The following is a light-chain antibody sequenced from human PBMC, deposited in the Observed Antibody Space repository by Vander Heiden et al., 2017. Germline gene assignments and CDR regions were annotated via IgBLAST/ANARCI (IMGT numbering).Light chain of an antibody. Sequence: DIEMTQSPSSLSASVVDRVTITCRASQTVSSYLNWYQQRPGRAPKLLIFAASTLHTGVPSRFSGSGSETEFTLTISSLQPEDFATYYCQQTDSPPDTFGGGTKVEIK. CDR1: QTVSSY. V-gene: IGKV1-39*01. CDR3: QQTDSPPDT. J-gene: IGKJ4*01. CDR2: AAS.